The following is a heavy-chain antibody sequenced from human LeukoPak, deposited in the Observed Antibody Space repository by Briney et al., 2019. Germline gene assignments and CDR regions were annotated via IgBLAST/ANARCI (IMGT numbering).Heavy chain of an antibody. Sequence: PSETLSLTCAVYGGSFSGYYWSWIRQPPGKGLEWIGEINHSGSTNYNPSLKSRVTISVDTSKNQFSLKLSSVTAADTAVYYCAREGYYDSSGYYRLWGQGTMVTVSS. CDR2: INHSGST. D-gene: IGHD3-22*01. CDR3: AREGYYDSSGYYRL. CDR1: GGSFSGYY. J-gene: IGHJ3*01. V-gene: IGHV4-34*01.